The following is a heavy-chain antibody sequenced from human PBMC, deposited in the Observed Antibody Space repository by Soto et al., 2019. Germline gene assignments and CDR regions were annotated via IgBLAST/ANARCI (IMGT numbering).Heavy chain of an antibody. J-gene: IGHJ2*01. V-gene: IGHV4-39*01. Sequence: QLQLQESGPGLVKPSETLSLTCSVSGGSISSSSYFWGWIRHPPGKGREWIGSVYYSGTTYYNPSLKSRVTISVDTSKNQFSLKLSSVTAADTAVNYCARLRVRPYSSSPPAPRYFALWGRGTLVTVSS. CDR3: ARLRVRPYSSSPPAPRYFAL. CDR1: GGSISSSSYF. CDR2: VYYSGTT. D-gene: IGHD6-6*01.